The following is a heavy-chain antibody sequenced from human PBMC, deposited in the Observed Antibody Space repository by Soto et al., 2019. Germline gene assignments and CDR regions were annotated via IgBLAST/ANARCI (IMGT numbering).Heavy chain of an antibody. CDR1: GYTFTSYD. V-gene: IGHV1-8*01. CDR3: ARVSRAAGIDY. D-gene: IGHD6-13*01. CDR2: MNPNSGNT. Sequence: QVQLVQSGAEVKKPGASVKVACKASGYTFTSYDINWVRQATGQGLEWMGWMNPNSGNTGYAQKCQGRVTMTRNTSISTAFMELSSLRSEDTAVYYGARVSRAAGIDYWGPGTLVTVSS. J-gene: IGHJ4*02.